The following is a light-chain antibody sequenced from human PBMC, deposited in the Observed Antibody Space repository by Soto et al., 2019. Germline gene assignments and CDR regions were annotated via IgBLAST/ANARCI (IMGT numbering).Light chain of an antibody. CDR3: QQYNKWPPNT. Sequence: EIVVTQSPATLSVSPGERVTLFCRASQSVSNNVAWYQQKPGQAPRLIIYGTSSRATGIPARFSGSGSGTEFTLTISSLRSEDFAVYYCQQYNKWPPNTFGQGTKLEIK. CDR2: GTS. J-gene: IGKJ2*01. CDR1: QSVSNN. V-gene: IGKV3-15*01.